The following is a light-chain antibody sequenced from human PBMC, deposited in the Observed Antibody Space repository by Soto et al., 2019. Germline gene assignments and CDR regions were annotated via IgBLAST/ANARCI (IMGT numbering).Light chain of an antibody. CDR2: EVV. V-gene: IGLV2-8*01. CDR1: MNDIGVYDF. CDR3: KSYAGSNTYV. J-gene: IGLJ1*01. Sequence: QSVLTQPPSASGSPGQSVTISCTGTMNDIGVYDFVSWYQHHPGKAPRLIIYEVVQRPSGVPDRFSGSKSGNAASLTVSGLQAADEADYFCKSYAGSNTYVFGSGTKV.